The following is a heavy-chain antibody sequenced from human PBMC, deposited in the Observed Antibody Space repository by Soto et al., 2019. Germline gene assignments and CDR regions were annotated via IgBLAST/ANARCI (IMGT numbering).Heavy chain of an antibody. CDR2: IYHSGRT. J-gene: IGHJ5*02. CDR1: GASISSGGYS. CDR3: ARDQLEGNWFDP. V-gene: IGHV4-30-2*01. Sequence: QLQLQESGSGLVRPSQTLSLSCAVSGASISSGGYSWNWIRQPPGKGLEWIGYIYHSGRTLYNPSLRSRVTISVDKAKNQFSRKLSSVTAADTAVYYCARDQLEGNWFDPWGQGTLVTVSS. D-gene: IGHD1-1*01.